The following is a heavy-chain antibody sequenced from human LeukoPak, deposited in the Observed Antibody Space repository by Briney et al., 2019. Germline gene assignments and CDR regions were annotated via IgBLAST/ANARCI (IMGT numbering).Heavy chain of an antibody. CDR3: ARGDGSDYYGSGSYGFDY. D-gene: IGHD3-10*01. V-gene: IGHV3-7*01. J-gene: IGHJ4*02. Sequence: GGSLRLSCAASGFTFSSYWMSWVRQAPGKGLEWVANIKQDRSEKYYVDSVKGRFTISRDNAKNSLYLQMNSLRAEDTAVYYCARGDGSDYYGSGSYGFDYWGQGTLVTVSS. CDR1: GFTFSSYW. CDR2: IKQDRSEK.